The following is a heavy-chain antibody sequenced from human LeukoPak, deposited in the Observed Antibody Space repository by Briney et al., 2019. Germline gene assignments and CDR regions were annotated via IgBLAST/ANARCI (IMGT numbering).Heavy chain of an antibody. CDR1: GFTFSSYS. CDR2: ISSSSSYI. V-gene: IGHV3-21*01. Sequence: GGSLRLSCAASGFTFSSYSMNWVRQAPGKGLEWVSSISSSSSYIYYADSVKGRFTISRDNAKNSLYLQMNSLRAEDTAVYYCARDRGIAAAGAYYYYGMDVWGQGTTVTVSS. CDR3: ARDRGIAAAGAYYYYGMDV. D-gene: IGHD6-13*01. J-gene: IGHJ6*02.